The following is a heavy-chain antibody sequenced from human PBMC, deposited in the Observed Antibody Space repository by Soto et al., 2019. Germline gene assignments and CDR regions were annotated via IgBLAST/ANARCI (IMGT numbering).Heavy chain of an antibody. CDR3: ARGVSAGVDY. D-gene: IGHD1-26*01. CDR1: GYSFTSID. J-gene: IGHJ4*02. CDR2: MEHSTGRT. V-gene: IGHV1-8*01. Sequence: QVQLVQSGAEVREPGASVKVSCKASGYSFTSIDINWVRQTAGQGLEWMGWMEHSTGRTGYAQKFQGRVTMTRDTSINTAYMELTTLTSDETAFYYCARGVSAGVDYWGQGTLVIVSS.